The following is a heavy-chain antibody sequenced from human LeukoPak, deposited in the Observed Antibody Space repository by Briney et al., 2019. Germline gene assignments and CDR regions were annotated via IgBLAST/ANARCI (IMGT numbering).Heavy chain of an antibody. CDR2: INHSGST. J-gene: IGHJ4*02. D-gene: IGHD3-22*01. Sequence: SENLSLTCAVYGGSFSGYYWSWIRQPPGKGLEWIGEINHSGSTNYNPSLKSRVTISVDTSKNQFSLKLSSVTAADTAVYYCARGNYYDSSGLDYWGQGTLVTVSS. V-gene: IGHV4-34*01. CDR3: ARGNYYDSSGLDY. CDR1: GGSFSGYY.